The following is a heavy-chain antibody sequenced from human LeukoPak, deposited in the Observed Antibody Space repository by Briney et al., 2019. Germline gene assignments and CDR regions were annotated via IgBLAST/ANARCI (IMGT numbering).Heavy chain of an antibody. CDR2: IDPNSGGT. D-gene: IGHD1-14*01. CDR1: GYTSTDSY. V-gene: IGHV1-2*02. J-gene: IGHJ4*02. Sequence: ASVKVSCKASGYTSTDSYMHWVRQAPGQGLEWMGWIDPNSGGTKYAQKFQGRVTMTRDTSISTAHMELNRLTSDDTAVYYCAPDHSSILWGQGTLVTVSS. CDR3: APDHSSIL.